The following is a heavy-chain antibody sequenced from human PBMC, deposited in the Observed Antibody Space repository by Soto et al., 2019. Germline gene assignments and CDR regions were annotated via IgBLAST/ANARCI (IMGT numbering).Heavy chain of an antibody. CDR3: AIGVDAWVDS. Sequence: QVQLVQSGAEVKKPGASMKVSCKASGYTFPSYDINWVRQAAGQGLEWMGWVSPPTGRTRYAQNLEGSVTRTRDTPINKAYMELSGLPSDDTALYDCAIGVDAWVDSWGQGTLLTVSS. V-gene: IGHV1-8*01. D-gene: IGHD5-12*01. J-gene: IGHJ5*01. CDR2: VSPPTGRT. CDR1: GYTFPSYD.